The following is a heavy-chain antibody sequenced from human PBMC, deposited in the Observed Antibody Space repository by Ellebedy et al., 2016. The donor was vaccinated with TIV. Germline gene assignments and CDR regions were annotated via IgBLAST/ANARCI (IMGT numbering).Heavy chain of an antibody. CDR3: ARGTSLYYDSSGQSNFDY. V-gene: IGHV1-18*01. Sequence: AASVKVSCKASGYTLTSYGISWARQAPGQGLEWMGWISAYNGNTNYAQKLQGRVTMTTDTSTSTAYMELRSLRSDDTAVYYCARGTSLYYDSSGQSNFDYWGQGTLVTVSS. J-gene: IGHJ4*02. CDR1: GYTLTSYG. CDR2: ISAYNGNT. D-gene: IGHD3-22*01.